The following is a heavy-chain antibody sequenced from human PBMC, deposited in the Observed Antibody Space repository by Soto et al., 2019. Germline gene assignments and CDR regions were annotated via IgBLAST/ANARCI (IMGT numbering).Heavy chain of an antibody. V-gene: IGHV1-46*01. CDR3: AREITRAVEMATIGNGMYV. CDR1: GYTFTSYY. J-gene: IGHJ6*02. CDR2: INPSGGST. Sequence: GASVKVSCKASGYTFTSYYMHWVRQAPGQGLEWMGIINPSGGSTSYAQKFQGRVTMTRDTSTSTVYMELSSLRSEDTAVYYCAREITRAVEMATIGNGMYVWGQGTTVTVSS. D-gene: IGHD5-12*01.